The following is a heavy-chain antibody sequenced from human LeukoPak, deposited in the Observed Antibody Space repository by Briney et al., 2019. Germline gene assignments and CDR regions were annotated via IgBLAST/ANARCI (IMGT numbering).Heavy chain of an antibody. Sequence: GGSLRLSCVASGFTFSTYGMHWVRQAPGKGLEWVAVISYDGSNKYYADSVKGRFTISRDNSKNTLYLQMNSLRAEDTAVYYCARAGYGSGYSYWGQGTLVTVSS. V-gene: IGHV3-30*19. CDR3: ARAGYGSGYSY. CDR1: GFTFSTYG. D-gene: IGHD3-10*01. CDR2: ISYDGSNK. J-gene: IGHJ4*02.